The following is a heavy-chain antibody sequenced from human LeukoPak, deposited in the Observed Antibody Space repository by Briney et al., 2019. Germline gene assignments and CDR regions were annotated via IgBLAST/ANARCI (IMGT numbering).Heavy chain of an antibody. V-gene: IGHV3-23*01. CDR2: ISGSGGST. Sequence: TGGSLRLSCAASGFTFSSYAMSWVRQAPGKGLEWVSAISGSGGSTYYADSVKGRFTISRDNSKNTLYLQMNSLRAEDTAVYYCAKDLTMVRGPLGSDYWGQGTLVTVSS. J-gene: IGHJ4*02. CDR3: AKDLTMVRGPLGSDY. D-gene: IGHD3-10*01. CDR1: GFTFSSYA.